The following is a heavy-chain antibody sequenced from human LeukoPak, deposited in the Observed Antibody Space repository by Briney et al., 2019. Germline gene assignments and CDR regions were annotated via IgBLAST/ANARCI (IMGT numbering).Heavy chain of an antibody. J-gene: IGHJ5*02. CDR3: AISSMVMMRNWFDP. Sequence: GASVTVSCKASGYTFTSYGISWVRQAPGQGLEWMGGITPIFGTANYAQKFQGRVTITADESTTTAYMELSRLRSEDTAVYYCAISSMVMMRNWFDPWGQGTLVTVSS. CDR1: GYTFTSYG. V-gene: IGHV1-69*13. CDR2: ITPIFGTA. D-gene: IGHD5-18*01.